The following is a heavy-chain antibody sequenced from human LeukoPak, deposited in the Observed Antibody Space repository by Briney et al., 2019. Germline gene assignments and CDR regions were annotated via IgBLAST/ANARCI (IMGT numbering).Heavy chain of an antibody. V-gene: IGHV1-2*02. D-gene: IGHD2-2*01. CDR3: ARDARLYCSSTSCYLFDY. J-gene: IGHJ4*02. CDR1: GYTFTGYY. Sequence: ASVKVFCKASGYTFTGYYMHWVRQAPGQGLEWMGWINPNSGGTNYAQKFQGRVTMTRDTSISTAYMELSRLRSDDTAVYYCARDARLYCSSTSCYLFDYWGQGTLVTVSS. CDR2: INPNSGGT.